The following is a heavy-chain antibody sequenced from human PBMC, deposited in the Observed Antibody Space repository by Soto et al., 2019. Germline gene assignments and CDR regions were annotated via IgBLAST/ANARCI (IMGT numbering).Heavy chain of an antibody. CDR1: GGSISSGDYY. CDR3: ARPREPYGDYGGFDP. V-gene: IGHV4-30-4*01. J-gene: IGHJ5*02. CDR2: IYYSGST. Sequence: SETLSLTCTVSGGSISSGDYYWSWIRQPPGKGLEWIGYIYYSGSTYYNPSLKSRVTISVDTSKNQFSLKLSSVTAADTAVYYCARPREPYGDYGGFDPWGQGTLVTVSS. D-gene: IGHD4-17*01.